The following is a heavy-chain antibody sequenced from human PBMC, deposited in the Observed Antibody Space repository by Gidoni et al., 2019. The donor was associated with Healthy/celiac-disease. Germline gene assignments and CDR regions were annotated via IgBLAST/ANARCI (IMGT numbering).Heavy chain of an antibody. CDR3: AKDPHYYDSSGYYSA. V-gene: IGHV3-9*01. J-gene: IGHJ4*02. D-gene: IGHD3-22*01. CDR1: GFTFADYA. Sequence: EVQLVESGGGLVQPGRSLRLSCAASGFTFADYAMHWVRQAPGKGLEWVSGISWNSGSIGYADSVKGRFTISRDNAKNSLYLQMNSLRAEDTALYYCAKDPHYYDSSGYYSAWGQGTLVTVSS. CDR2: ISWNSGSI.